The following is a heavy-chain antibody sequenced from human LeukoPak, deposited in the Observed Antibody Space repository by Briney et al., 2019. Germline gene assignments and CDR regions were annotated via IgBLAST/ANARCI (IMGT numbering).Heavy chain of an antibody. CDR2: INHSGST. D-gene: IGHD4-17*01. V-gene: IGHV4-34*01. J-gene: IGHJ4*02. Sequence: PSETLSLTCAVYGGSFSGYYWSWIRQPPGKGLEWIGEINHSGSTNYNPSLKSRVTISVDTSKNQFSLKLSSVTAADTAVYYCARDSGDYMNLDYWGQGTLVTVSS. CDR3: ARDSGDYMNLDY. CDR1: GGSFSGYY.